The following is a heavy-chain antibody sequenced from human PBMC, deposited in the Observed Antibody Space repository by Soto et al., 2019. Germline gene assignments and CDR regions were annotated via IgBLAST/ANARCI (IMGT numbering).Heavy chain of an antibody. CDR2: INHSGST. D-gene: IGHD3-3*01. Sequence: ETLSLTCAVYGGSFSGYYWSWIRQPPGKGLEWIGEINHSGSTNYNPSLKSRVTISVDTSKNQFSLKLSSVTAADTAVYYCARGSPHDFWSGYYRDNWFDPWGQGTLVTVSS. V-gene: IGHV4-34*01. J-gene: IGHJ5*02. CDR3: ARGSPHDFWSGYYRDNWFDP. CDR1: GGSFSGYY.